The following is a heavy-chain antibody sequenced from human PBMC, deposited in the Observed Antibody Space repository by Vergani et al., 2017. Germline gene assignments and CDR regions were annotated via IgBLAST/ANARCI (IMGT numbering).Heavy chain of an antibody. V-gene: IGHV4-39*01. Sequence: QLQLQESGPGLVKPSETLSLTCTVSGGSISSSSYYWGWIRQPPGKGLEWIGSIYYSGSTYYNPSLKSRVTISVDTSKNQFSLKLSSVTAADTAVYYCARHHSSGWYRNWFDPWGQGTLVTVSS. CDR1: GGSISSSSYY. CDR3: ARHHSSGWYRNWFDP. CDR2: IYYSGST. J-gene: IGHJ5*02. D-gene: IGHD6-19*01.